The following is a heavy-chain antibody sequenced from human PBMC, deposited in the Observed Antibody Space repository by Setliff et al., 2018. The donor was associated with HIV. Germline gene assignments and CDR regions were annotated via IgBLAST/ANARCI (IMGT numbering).Heavy chain of an antibody. CDR2: IHHNGDT. CDR3: ARGVKPSYYYDSSGYPSFDY. CDR1: GDSISNYF. J-gene: IGHJ4*02. Sequence: SETLSLTCTISGDSISNYFWTWIRQPPGEALEWIGYIHHNGDTNFNPSLKSRVSMSVDTSNNRVSLRLTSVTAADTAMYYCARGVKPSYYYDSSGYPSFDYWGQGTLVTVSS. V-gene: IGHV4-59*01. D-gene: IGHD3-22*01.